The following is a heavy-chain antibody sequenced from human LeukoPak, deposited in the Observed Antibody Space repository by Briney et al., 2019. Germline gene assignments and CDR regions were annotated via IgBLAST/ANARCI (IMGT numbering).Heavy chain of an antibody. CDR1: GYSISSGYY. Sequence: SETLSLTCTVSGYSISSGYYWGWIRQPPGKGLEWIGSIYHSGSTYYNPSLKSRVTISVDTSKNQFSLKLSSVTAADTAVYYCARDKGHFDVDYWGQGILVTVSS. D-gene: IGHD3-9*01. CDR2: IYHSGST. V-gene: IGHV4-38-2*02. CDR3: ARDKGHFDVDY. J-gene: IGHJ4*02.